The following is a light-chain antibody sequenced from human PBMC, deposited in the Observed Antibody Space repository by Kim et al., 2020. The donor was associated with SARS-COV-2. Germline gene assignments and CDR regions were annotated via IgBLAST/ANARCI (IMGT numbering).Light chain of an antibody. CDR1: GRISGY. CDR3: QFRDSTGDHLRV. Sequence: GQTVRITGQENGRISGYASWYKQKPGQDPILAMYGKNNRPSGIPDRFSGSSSGNTASLTIIGTQAEDEADYYCQFRDSTGDHLRVFGTGTKVTVL. CDR2: GKN. J-gene: IGLJ1*01. V-gene: IGLV3-19*01.